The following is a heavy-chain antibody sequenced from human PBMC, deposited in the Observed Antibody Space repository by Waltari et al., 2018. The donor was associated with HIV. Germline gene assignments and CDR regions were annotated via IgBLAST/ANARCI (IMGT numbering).Heavy chain of an antibody. CDR3: ARAQSHDAFDI. CDR2: ISGYSGYI. CDR1: RFTFGPSR. V-gene: IGHV3-21*01. J-gene: IGHJ3*02. Sequence: EVQLVESGGGMVKPGGSLRLSCAASRFTFGPSRINWVRQAPGKGLELVSSISGYSGYIYYADSVKGRFAISRDNAKNSLYLQMNSLRAEDTAVYYCARAQSHDAFDIWGQGTMVTVSS.